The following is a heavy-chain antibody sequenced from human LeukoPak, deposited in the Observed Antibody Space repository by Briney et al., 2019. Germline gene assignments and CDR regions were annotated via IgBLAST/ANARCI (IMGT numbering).Heavy chain of an antibody. CDR1: GVSISSGGYY. Sequence: PSQTLSLTCTVSGVSISSGGYYWSWIRQHPGKGLEWIGYIYYSGSTYYNPSLKSRVTISVDTSKNQFSLKLSSVTAADTAVYYCASTAYCGGDCYSPRYFDYWGQGTLVTVSS. J-gene: IGHJ4*02. D-gene: IGHD2-21*02. CDR2: IYYSGST. V-gene: IGHV4-31*03. CDR3: ASTAYCGGDCYSPRYFDY.